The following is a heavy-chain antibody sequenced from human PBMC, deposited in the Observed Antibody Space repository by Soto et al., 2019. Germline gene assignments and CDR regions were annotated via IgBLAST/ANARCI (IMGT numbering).Heavy chain of an antibody. J-gene: IGHJ6*02. D-gene: IGHD1-26*01. CDR3: ARVIRGTYRGCCYYYGMDV. Sequence: ASVKVSCKASGGTFSSYAISWVRQAPGQGLEWMGGIIPIFGTANYAQKFQGRVTITADESTSTAYMERSRLTSEDTAVSYCARVIRGTYRGCCYYYGMDVCGQETTVTVPS. CDR1: GGTFSSYA. CDR2: IIPIFGTA. V-gene: IGHV1-69*13.